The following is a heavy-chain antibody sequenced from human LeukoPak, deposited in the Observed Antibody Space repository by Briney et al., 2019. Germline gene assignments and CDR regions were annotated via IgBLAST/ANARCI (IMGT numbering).Heavy chain of an antibody. CDR2: ISGSGGST. D-gene: IGHD6-19*01. J-gene: IGHJ6*03. V-gene: IGHV3-23*01. CDR3: AKDGDSSGFYYYYMDV. Sequence: GGSLRLSCAASGFTFSSYAMSWVRQAPGKGLEWVSAISGSGGSTYYADSVKGRFTISRDNSKNTLYLQMNSLRAEDTAVYYCAKDGDSSGFYYYYMDVWGKGTTVTVSS. CDR1: GFTFSSYA.